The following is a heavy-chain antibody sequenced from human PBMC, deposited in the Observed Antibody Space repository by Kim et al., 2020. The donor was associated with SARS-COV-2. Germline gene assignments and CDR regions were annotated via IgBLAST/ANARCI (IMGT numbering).Heavy chain of an antibody. CDR1: GGSVSSGSYY. CDR3: AVRHCSSTSCSNYDSSGLYYFDY. Sequence: SETLSLTCTVSGGSVSSGSYYWSWIRQPPGKGLEWIGYIYYSGSTNYNPSLKSRVTISVDTSKNQFSLKLSSVTAADTAVYYCAVRHCSSTSCSNYDSSGLYYFDYWGQGTLVTVSS. CDR2: IYYSGST. D-gene: IGHD2-2*01. J-gene: IGHJ4*02. V-gene: IGHV4-61*01.